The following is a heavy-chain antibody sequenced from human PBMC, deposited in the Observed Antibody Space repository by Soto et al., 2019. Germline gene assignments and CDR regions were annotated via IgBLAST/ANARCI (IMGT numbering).Heavy chain of an antibody. CDR1: GGSISSSSYY. CDR3: ARHRGPMVRGVITNWFDP. CDR2: IYYSGST. Sequence: PSETLSLICTVSGGSISSSSYYWGWIRQPPGKGLEWIGSIYYSGSTYYNPSLKSRVTISVDTSKNQFSPKLSSVTAADTAVYYCARHRGPMVRGVITNWFDPWGQGTLVTVSS. V-gene: IGHV4-39*01. J-gene: IGHJ5*02. D-gene: IGHD3-10*01.